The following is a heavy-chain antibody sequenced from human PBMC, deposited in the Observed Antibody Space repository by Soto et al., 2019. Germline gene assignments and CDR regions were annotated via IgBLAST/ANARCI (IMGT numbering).Heavy chain of an antibody. D-gene: IGHD6-13*01. CDR1: GGTFTSYG. V-gene: IGHV1-18*01. CDR2: ISAYNGNT. J-gene: IGHJ5*02. Sequence: ASVKVSCKASGGTFTSYGISWVRQAPGQGLEWMGWISAYNGNTNYAQKLQGRVTMTTDTSTSTAYMELRSLRSDDTAVYYCARTSAAGPYNWFDPWGQGTQVTVSS. CDR3: ARTSAAGPYNWFDP.